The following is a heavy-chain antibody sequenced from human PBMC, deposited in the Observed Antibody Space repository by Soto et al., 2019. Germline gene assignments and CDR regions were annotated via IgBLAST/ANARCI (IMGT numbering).Heavy chain of an antibody. CDR1: GDSVSSNSAA. V-gene: IGHV6-1*01. CDR3: ARGSWAIAAAGYFDY. CDR2: TYYRSKWYN. Sequence: QSQTLSLTCAISGDSVSSNSAAWNWIRQSPSRGLEWLGRTYYRSKWYNDYAVSVKSRITINPDTSKNQFSLQLNSVTPEDTAVYYCARGSWAIAAAGYFDYWGQGTLVTVSS. D-gene: IGHD6-13*01. J-gene: IGHJ4*02.